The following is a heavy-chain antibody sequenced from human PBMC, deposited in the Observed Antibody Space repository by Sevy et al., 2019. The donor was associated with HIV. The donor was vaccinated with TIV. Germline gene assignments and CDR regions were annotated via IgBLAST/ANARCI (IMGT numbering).Heavy chain of an antibody. Sequence: ASVKVSCKASGGTFSSYAISWVRQAPGQGLEWMGGIIPIFGTANYAQKFQGRVTITADESTSTAYMELSSPRSEDTAVYYCARAKDPYGSGSYYNFDYWGQGTLVTVSS. J-gene: IGHJ4*02. V-gene: IGHV1-69*13. D-gene: IGHD3-10*01. CDR1: GGTFSSYA. CDR2: IIPIFGTA. CDR3: ARAKDPYGSGSYYNFDY.